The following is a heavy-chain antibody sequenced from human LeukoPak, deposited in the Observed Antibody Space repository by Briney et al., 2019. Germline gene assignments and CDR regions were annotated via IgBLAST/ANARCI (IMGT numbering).Heavy chain of an antibody. D-gene: IGHD3-16*02. CDR2: IKPDGGEK. CDR1: GFTFSFFW. V-gene: IGHV3-7*02. Sequence: GGSLRLSCAASGFTFSFFWMSWVPKAPGKGAECVANIKPDGGEKNYVESVNCRFTISRDNPKNSLYLQINSLKVEDTAVYYSARGGEKNQREFSGPFDYWGQGTLVTVSS. J-gene: IGHJ4*02. CDR3: ARGGEKNQREFSGPFDY.